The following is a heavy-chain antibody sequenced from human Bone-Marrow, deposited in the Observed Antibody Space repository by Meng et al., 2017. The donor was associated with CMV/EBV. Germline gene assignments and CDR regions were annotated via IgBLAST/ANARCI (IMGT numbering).Heavy chain of an antibody. V-gene: IGHV2-5*01. CDR2: IYWNDDK. CDR3: AHVRDYGHYVDY. J-gene: IGHJ4*02. D-gene: IGHD4-17*01. CDR1: GFSLSTSGVG. Sequence: SGPTLVKPTQTLTLTCTFSGFSLSTSGVGVACLRQPPSTSLEWLGIIYWNDDKRYNPSLKTRVTITKDTSKNQVVLTVTNMDSVDAGTYYCAHVRDYGHYVDYWGQGTLVTVSS.